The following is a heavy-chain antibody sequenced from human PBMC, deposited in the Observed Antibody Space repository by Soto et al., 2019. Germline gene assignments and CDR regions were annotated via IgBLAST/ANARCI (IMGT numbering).Heavy chain of an antibody. CDR2: INSAGSST. CDR1: RFTSRSYW. D-gene: IGHD2-15*01. V-gene: IGHV3-74*01. Sequence: GGSLRLSCVASRFTSRSYWMHWVRQAPGKGLVWVSRINSAGSSTSYADSVKGRFTISRDNAKNTLYLQMNSLRAEDTAVYYCARDHSSYCSGGSCYGYYGMDVWGQGT. J-gene: IGHJ6*02. CDR3: ARDHSSYCSGGSCYGYYGMDV.